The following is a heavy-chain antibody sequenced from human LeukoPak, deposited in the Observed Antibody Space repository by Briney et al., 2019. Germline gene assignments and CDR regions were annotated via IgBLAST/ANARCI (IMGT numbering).Heavy chain of an antibody. Sequence: SQTLSLTCAVSGGSISRGGYSWSWIRQPPGKGLEWIGYIYHSGSTYYTPSLKSRVTISVDRSKHQFSLQLSSVTAADTAVYYCARGYFAWLLYYDYWGQGTLVTVSS. J-gene: IGHJ4*02. CDR1: GGSISRGGYS. CDR2: IYHSGST. D-gene: IGHD3-9*01. CDR3: ARGYFAWLLYYDY. V-gene: IGHV4-30-2*01.